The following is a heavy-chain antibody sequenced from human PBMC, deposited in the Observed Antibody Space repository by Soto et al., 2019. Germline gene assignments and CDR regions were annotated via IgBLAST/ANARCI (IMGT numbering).Heavy chain of an antibody. CDR3: AKSGAVVGKGRGYFHY. Sequence: EVQLVETGGGLIQPGGSLRLSCAASGFTVNSYYMSWVRQPPGKGLEWVSIIYTGGTTYYADSVKGRFTISRDNSKNTLHLQMNSLRAEDTAVYYCAKSGAVVGKGRGYFHYWGQGTLVTVSS. CDR1: GFTVNSYY. D-gene: IGHD6-19*01. J-gene: IGHJ4*02. CDR2: IYTGGTT. V-gene: IGHV3-53*02.